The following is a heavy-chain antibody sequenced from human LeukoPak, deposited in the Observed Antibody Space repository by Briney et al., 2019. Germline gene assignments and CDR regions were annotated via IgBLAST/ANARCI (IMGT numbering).Heavy chain of an antibody. CDR1: GYTFTDHY. D-gene: IGHD3-10*01. Sequence: ASVKVSCKASGYTFTDHYMHWVRQAPGQGLEWMGWINPNSGATKYAQRFQGRVTMTRDTSISTTYMELSSLTSDDTAIYYCAREAIRGLSYWGQGTLVTVSS. J-gene: IGHJ4*02. CDR2: INPNSGAT. V-gene: IGHV1-2*02. CDR3: AREAIRGLSY.